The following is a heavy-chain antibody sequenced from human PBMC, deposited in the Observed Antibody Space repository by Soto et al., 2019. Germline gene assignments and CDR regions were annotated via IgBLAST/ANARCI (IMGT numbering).Heavy chain of an antibody. CDR3: AKDGVFGVVIIANWFDP. CDR1: GFTFSSYA. Sequence: GGSLRLSCAASGFTFSSYAMSWVRQAPGKGLEWVSAISGSGGSTYYADSVKGRFTISRDNSKNTLYLQMNSLRAEDTAVYYCAKDGVFGVVIIANWFDPWGQGTLVTV. J-gene: IGHJ5*02. CDR2: ISGSGGST. D-gene: IGHD3-3*01. V-gene: IGHV3-23*01.